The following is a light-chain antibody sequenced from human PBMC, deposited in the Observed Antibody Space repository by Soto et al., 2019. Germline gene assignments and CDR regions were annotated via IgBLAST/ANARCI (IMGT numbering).Light chain of an antibody. Sequence: DIQMTQSPSSLSASVGDRVTITCRASQSISSYLNWYQQKPGKAPKLLIYHASNLQSGVPSRFSGSGSGTEFTLTISSLQPDDFATYYCQQYNSYPWTFGQGTKVDIK. CDR2: HAS. J-gene: IGKJ1*01. V-gene: IGKV1-5*01. CDR3: QQYNSYPWT. CDR1: QSISSY.